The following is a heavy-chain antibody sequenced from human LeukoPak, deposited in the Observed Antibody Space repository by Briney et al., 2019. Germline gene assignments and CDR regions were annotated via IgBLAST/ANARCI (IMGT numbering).Heavy chain of an antibody. CDR2: INYSGTT. J-gene: IGHJ4*02. CDR3: ARDPIHRDDYNAE. Sequence: SETLSLTCTVSGPSISNLYWSWIRQPPGRGLEWVGSINYSGTTNYNPSLKSRVTMSIDTSKNQVSLKLNSVTAADTAVYYCARDPIHRDDYNAEWGQGVLVSVSS. D-gene: IGHD5-24*01. CDR1: GPSISNLY. V-gene: IGHV4-59*11.